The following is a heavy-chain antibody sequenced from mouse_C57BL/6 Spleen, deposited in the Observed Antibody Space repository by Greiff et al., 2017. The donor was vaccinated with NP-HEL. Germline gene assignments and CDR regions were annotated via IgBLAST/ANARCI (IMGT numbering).Heavy chain of an antibody. CDR1: GYTFTSYT. CDR2: INPSSGYT. J-gene: IGHJ4*01. Sequence: QVQLKESGAELARPGASVKMSCKASGYTFTSYTMHWVKQRPGQGLEWIGYINPSSGYTKYNQKFKDKATLPSDKSSSTAYMQLSSLTSEDSAVYYCSRSDYAMDYWGQGTSVTVSS. CDR3: SRSDYAMDY. V-gene: IGHV1-4*01.